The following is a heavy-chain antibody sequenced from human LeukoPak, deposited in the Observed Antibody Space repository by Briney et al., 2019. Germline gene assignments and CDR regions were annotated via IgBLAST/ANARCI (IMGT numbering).Heavy chain of an antibody. CDR3: ARSMVRGGRSWFDP. CDR2: IYYSGST. CDR1: GGSISNGGYY. V-gene: IGHV4-31*03. Sequence: PSETLSLTCTVSGGSISNGGYYWSWIRQHPGKGLEWIGYIYYSGSTYYNPSLKSRVTISVDTSKNQFSLKLSSVTAADTAVYYCARSMVRGGRSWFDPWGQGTLVTVSS. D-gene: IGHD3-10*01. J-gene: IGHJ5*02.